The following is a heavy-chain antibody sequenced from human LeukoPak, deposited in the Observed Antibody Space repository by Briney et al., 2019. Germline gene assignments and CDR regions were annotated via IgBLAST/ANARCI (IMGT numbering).Heavy chain of an antibody. Sequence: GGTLRLSCAPSGFTLSINYMSWVRPAPRKGLEWVSVIYSGGTTYYADSVKGRFTISRDNSKNTLHLQMNSLRAEDTAVYYCARDQYSYAHAAHWGQGTLVTVSS. CDR3: ARDQYSYAHAAH. CDR2: IYSGGTT. D-gene: IGHD5-18*01. CDR1: GFTLSINY. V-gene: IGHV3-66*01. J-gene: IGHJ4*02.